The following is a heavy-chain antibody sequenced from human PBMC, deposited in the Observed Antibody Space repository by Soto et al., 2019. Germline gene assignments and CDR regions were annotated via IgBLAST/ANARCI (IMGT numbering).Heavy chain of an antibody. CDR2: IYYSGST. CDR1: GVSISSGGYY. J-gene: IGHJ5*02. V-gene: IGHV4-61*08. CDR3: ARRGYCSSTSCGPFDP. Sequence: PSETLSLTCTVSGVSISSGGYYWSWIRQPPGKGLEWIGYIYYSGSTNYNPSLKSRVTISVDTSKNQFSLKLSSVTAADTAVYYCARRGYCSSTSCGPFDPWGQGTLVTVSS. D-gene: IGHD2-2*01.